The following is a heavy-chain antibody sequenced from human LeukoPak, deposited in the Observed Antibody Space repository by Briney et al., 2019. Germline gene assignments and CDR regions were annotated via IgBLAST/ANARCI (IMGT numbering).Heavy chain of an antibody. D-gene: IGHD5-24*01. CDR3: ARPSPPGDGYNPSDH. J-gene: IGHJ4*02. CDR1: GFTFSSYS. Sequence: GGSLRLSCAASGFTFSSYSMNWVRQAPGKGLEWVSYISSSSSTIYYADSVKGRFTISRDNSKNTLSLQMNSLRVEDTAVYYCARPSPPGDGYNPSDHWGQGTLVTVSS. CDR2: ISSSSSTI. V-gene: IGHV3-48*01.